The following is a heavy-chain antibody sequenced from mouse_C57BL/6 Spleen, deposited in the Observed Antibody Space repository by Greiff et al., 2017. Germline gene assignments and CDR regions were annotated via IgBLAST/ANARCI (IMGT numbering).Heavy chain of an antibody. CDR1: GYTFTSYW. D-gene: IGHD1-1*02. V-gene: IGHV1-64*01. CDR2: IHPNSGST. Sequence: VQLQQPGAELVKPGASVKLSCKASGYTFTSYWMHWVKQRPGQGLEWIGMIHPNSGSTNYNEKFKSKATLTVDKSSSTAYMQLSRLTSEDSAVYYCARYRGGGSLYYFDYWGQGTTLTVSS. CDR3: ARYRGGGSLYYFDY. J-gene: IGHJ2*01.